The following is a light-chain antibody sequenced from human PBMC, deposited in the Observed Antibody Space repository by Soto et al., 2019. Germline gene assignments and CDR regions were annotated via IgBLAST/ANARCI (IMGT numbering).Light chain of an antibody. CDR3: CQRSNWPPT. CDR2: EAC. CDR1: QSVSSY. Sequence: EIALSLSPAKLSFSPGESAPLSSRASQSVSSYGAWYQQKPGEAPRLLIYEACSGATSIPRRCGGGGGGTVFTLSSGVEPADFAAYICCQRSNWPPTLGQGTRLEI. J-gene: IGKJ5*01. V-gene: IGKV3-11*01.